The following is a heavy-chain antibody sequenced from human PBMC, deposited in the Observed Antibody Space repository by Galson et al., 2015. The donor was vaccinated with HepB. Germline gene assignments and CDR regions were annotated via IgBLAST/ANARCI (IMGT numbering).Heavy chain of an antibody. CDR2: IYTGGST. CDR3: ARAYYDSSGYYSAYYYYYFMDV. CDR1: GFTVSNNY. D-gene: IGHD3-22*01. Sequence: SLRLSCAASGFTVSNNYINWVRQAPGKGLEWVSVIYTGGSTYYADSVRGRFTISRDNCKNTLYLQMNSLRVEDTAVYYCARAYYDSSGYYSAYYYYYFMDVWGKGTTVTVSS. V-gene: IGHV3-66*01. J-gene: IGHJ6*03.